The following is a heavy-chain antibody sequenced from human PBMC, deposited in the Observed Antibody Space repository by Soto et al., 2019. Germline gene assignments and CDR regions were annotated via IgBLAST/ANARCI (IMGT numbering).Heavy chain of an antibody. CDR3: ANTVV. CDR1: GFSISLYW. D-gene: IGHD3-10*01. CDR2: IKEDGSEQ. Sequence: EEQVVESGGGLVQPGGSLRLSCAASGFSISLYWMSWVRQAPGKWLEWVANIKEDGSEQNYVGSLKGRFTISRDNAKNSLYLKMNSLRADDTAVYDCANTVVRGLGTTVTVSS. J-gene: IGHJ6*01. V-gene: IGHV3-7*05.